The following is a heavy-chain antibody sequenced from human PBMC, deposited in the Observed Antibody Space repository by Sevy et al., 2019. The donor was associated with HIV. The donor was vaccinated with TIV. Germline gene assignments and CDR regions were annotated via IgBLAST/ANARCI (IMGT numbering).Heavy chain of an antibody. CDR2: ISYDGSNK. V-gene: IGHV3-30-3*01. CDR1: GFTFSSYA. D-gene: IGHD6-19*01. Sequence: GGSLRLSCAASGFTFSSYAMHWVRQAPGKGLEWVAVISYDGSNKYYADSVKGRFTISRDNSKNTLYLQMNSLRAEDTAVYYCARTYSSGWSHFDYWGQEPWSPSPQ. CDR3: ARTYSSGWSHFDY. J-gene: IGHJ4*01.